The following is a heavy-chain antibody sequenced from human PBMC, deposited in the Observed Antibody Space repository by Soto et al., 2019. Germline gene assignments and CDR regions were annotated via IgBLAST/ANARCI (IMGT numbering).Heavy chain of an antibody. CDR1: GGSISSYY. CDR3: ARVITIFGVVTFDP. CDR2: IYYSGST. Sequence: SETLSLTCTVSGGSISSYYWSWIRQPPGKGLEWIGYIYYSGSTNYNPSLKSRVTISVDTSKNQFSLKLSSVTAADTAVYYCARVITIFGVVTFDPWGQGTLVTVSA. D-gene: IGHD3-3*01. V-gene: IGHV4-59*01. J-gene: IGHJ5*02.